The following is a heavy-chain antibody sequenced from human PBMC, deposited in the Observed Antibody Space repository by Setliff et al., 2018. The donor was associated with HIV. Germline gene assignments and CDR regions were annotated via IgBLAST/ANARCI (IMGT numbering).Heavy chain of an antibody. D-gene: IGHD3-16*02. V-gene: IGHV3-21*01. CDR2: ISSSGIYI. CDR3: ARAQDVWGSFRYTNYYFYMDV. CDR1: GFTFSDKS. Sequence: GESLKISCSASGFTFSDKSMNWVRQAPGKGLEWVSSISSSGIYIYYADSVKGRFTISRDNAKNSLYLQMNSLRAEDTAVYYCARAQDVWGSFRYTNYYFYMDVWGKGTTVTVSS. J-gene: IGHJ6*03.